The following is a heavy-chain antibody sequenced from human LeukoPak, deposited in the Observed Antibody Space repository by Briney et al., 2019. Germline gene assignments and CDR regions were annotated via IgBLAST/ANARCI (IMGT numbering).Heavy chain of an antibody. V-gene: IGHV4-39*07. CDR1: GGSISSSSYY. Sequence: SETLSLTCTVSGGSISSSSYYWGWIRQPPGKGLEWIGSIYYSGSTYYNPSLKSRVTISVDTSKNQFSLKLSSVTAADTAVYYCARRAAAGFFDPWGQGTLVTVSS. D-gene: IGHD6-13*01. J-gene: IGHJ5*02. CDR3: ARRAAAGFFDP. CDR2: IYYSGST.